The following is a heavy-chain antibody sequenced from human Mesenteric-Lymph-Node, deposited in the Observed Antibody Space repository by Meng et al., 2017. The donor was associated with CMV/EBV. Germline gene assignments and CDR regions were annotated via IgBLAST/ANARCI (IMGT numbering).Heavy chain of an antibody. CDR3: ARGISSHRALDI. J-gene: IGHJ3*02. CDR1: GDSVPSNISG. D-gene: IGHD6-6*01. Sequence: LTLSCAISGDSVPSNISGWTWIRQSPSRGLEWLGRTYYRSRWYNDYAISVRSRIIINPDTSENQFSLQLNSVTPEDAAVYYCARGISSHRALDIWGQGTVVTVSS. CDR2: TYYRSRWYN. V-gene: IGHV6-1*01.